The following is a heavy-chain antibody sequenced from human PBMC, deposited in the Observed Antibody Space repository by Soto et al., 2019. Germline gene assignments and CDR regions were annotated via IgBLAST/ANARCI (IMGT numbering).Heavy chain of an antibody. CDR2: ISAYNGDT. J-gene: IGHJ4*02. CDR1: GYTFTSYG. Sequence: ASVKVSCKASGYTFTSYGVTWVRQAPGQGLEWMGWISAYNGDTNYAQKLQGTVTMTTDTSTSTAYMELRSLRSDDTAVYYCARGSWPRGDYFDYWGQGTLVTVSS. CDR3: ARGSWPRGDYFDY. D-gene: IGHD6-13*01. V-gene: IGHV1-18*04.